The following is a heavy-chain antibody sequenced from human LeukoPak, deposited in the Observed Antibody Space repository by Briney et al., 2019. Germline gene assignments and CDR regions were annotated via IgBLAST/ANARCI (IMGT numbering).Heavy chain of an antibody. CDR1: GFTFRSYS. V-gene: IGHV3-21*01. D-gene: IGHD4-17*01. CDR2: ISSSSTYI. J-gene: IGHJ3*02. Sequence: GGSLRLSCAASGFTFRSYSMNWVRQAPGEGLEWVSYISSSSTYIYYADSVKGRFTVSRDNAQISFHLQMNSLGAEDTTVYYCASTVTTTPITTGGAFNIWGQGTMVTVSS. CDR3: ASTVTTTPITTGGAFNI.